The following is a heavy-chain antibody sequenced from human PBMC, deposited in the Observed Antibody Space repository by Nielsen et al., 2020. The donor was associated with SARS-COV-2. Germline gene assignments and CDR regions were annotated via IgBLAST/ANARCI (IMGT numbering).Heavy chain of an antibody. CDR1: GGSISSGGYY. J-gene: IGHJ5*01. Sequence: SETLSLTCTVSGGSISSGGYYWSWIRQHPGKGLEWIGYIYNTGSTYYNPSLKSRVSISVVTSENQMSLKLTSVTAADTAVYYCARAGAAVVPAALRWLDSWGQGILVTVSS. CDR2: IYNTGST. D-gene: IGHD2-2*01. V-gene: IGHV4-31*03. CDR3: ARAGAAVVPAALRWLDS.